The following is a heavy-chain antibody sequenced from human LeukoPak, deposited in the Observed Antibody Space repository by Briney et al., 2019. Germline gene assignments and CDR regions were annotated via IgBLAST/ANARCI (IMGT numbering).Heavy chain of an antibody. D-gene: IGHD5-12*01. Sequence: ASVKVSFKASGYPFTNYYMHWVQQAPGQGLECMGIINPSGGSTSYAQKFQGRVTMTRETSTSTVYMDLSSRRSKDTAVYYCARVAHRYSDYDYHDYWGQGTLVTVSS. CDR3: ARVAHRYSDYDYHDY. CDR2: INPSGGST. J-gene: IGHJ4*02. V-gene: IGHV1-46*01. CDR1: GYPFTNYY.